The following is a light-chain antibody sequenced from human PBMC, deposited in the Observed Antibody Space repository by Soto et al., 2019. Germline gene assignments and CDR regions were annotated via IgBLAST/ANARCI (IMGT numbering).Light chain of an antibody. V-gene: IGLV2-14*01. J-gene: IGLJ2*01. CDR3: SSYTSSRTYVV. CDR2: EVS. CDR1: SSDVGGYNY. Sequence: HSALTQPASVSGSPGQSITISCTGTSSDVGGYNYVSWYQQHPGKAPKFMIYEVSNRPSGVSNRFSGSKSGNTASLTISGLQAEDEADYYCSSYTSSRTYVVFGGGTKLTVL.